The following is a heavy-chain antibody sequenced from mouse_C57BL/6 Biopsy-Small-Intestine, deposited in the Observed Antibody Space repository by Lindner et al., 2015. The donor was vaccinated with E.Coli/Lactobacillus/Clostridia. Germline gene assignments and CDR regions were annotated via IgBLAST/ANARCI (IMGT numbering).Heavy chain of an antibody. CDR1: GFTFSDYG. V-gene: IGHV5-17*01. Sequence: VQLQESGGGLVKPGGSLKLSCAASGFTFSDYGMHWVRQAPEKGLEWVAYISSGSSTIYYADTVEGRFTISRDNAKNTLFLQMTSLRSEDTAMYYCARYYYGSPYWGQGTSVTVSS. CDR2: ISSGSSTI. D-gene: IGHD1-1*01. J-gene: IGHJ4*01. CDR3: ARYYYGSPY.